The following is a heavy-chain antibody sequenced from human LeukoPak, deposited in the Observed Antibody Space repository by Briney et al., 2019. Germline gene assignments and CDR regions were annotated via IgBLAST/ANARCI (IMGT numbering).Heavy chain of an antibody. CDR3: ARGSSTWGNLAGHFDS. V-gene: IGHV4-39*07. J-gene: IGHJ4*02. CDR1: GGSISSSNYY. D-gene: IGHD6-13*01. CDR2: IYHSGST. Sequence: PSETLSLTCTVSGGSISSSNYYWGWIRQPPGKGLEWIGEIYHSGSTNYNPSLKSRVTISVDKSKNQFSLKLSSVTAADTAVYYCARGSSTWGNLAGHFDSWGQGTLVTVSS.